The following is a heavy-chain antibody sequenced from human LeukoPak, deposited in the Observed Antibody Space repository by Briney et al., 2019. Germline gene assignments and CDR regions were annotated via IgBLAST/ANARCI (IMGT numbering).Heavy chain of an antibody. J-gene: IGHJ4*02. Sequence: GESLKISCKGSGYSFTSYWISWVRQMPGKGLEWMGRIDPSDSYTNYSPSFEGHVTISADRSTNTAYLQWSSLKASDTAMYYCARHAPLVRGVIYYFDHWGQGTLVTVSS. V-gene: IGHV5-10-1*01. CDR1: GYSFTSYW. CDR2: IDPSDSYT. CDR3: ARHAPLVRGVIYYFDH. D-gene: IGHD3-10*01.